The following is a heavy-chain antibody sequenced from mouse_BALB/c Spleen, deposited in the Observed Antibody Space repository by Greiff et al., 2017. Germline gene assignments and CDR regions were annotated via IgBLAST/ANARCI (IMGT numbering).Heavy chain of an antibody. CDR3: ARANDYSWFAY. J-gene: IGHJ3*01. CDR2: INPSNGRT. D-gene: IGHD2-4*01. CDR1: GYTFTSYW. V-gene: IGHV1S81*02. Sequence: QVQLQQPGAELVKPGASVKLSCKASGYTFTSYWMHWVKQRPGQGLEWIGEINPSNGRTNYNEKFKSKATLTVDKSSSTAYMQLSSLTSEDSAVYYCARANDYSWFAYWGQGTLVTVSA.